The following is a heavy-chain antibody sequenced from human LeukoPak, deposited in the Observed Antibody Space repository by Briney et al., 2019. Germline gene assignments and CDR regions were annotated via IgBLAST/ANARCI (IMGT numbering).Heavy chain of an antibody. CDR1: GFTFNNYN. CDR2: ITSSGTYI. Sequence: GGSLRLSCAASGFTFNNYNMNWVRQAPGKALEWVSSITSSGTYIFYADSVKGRFTISRDNAKNSLYLQMNGLRAEDTAVYYCARDFTYGYNYGYWGQGTLVTVSS. CDR3: ARDFTYGYNYGY. J-gene: IGHJ4*02. V-gene: IGHV3-21*01. D-gene: IGHD5-24*01.